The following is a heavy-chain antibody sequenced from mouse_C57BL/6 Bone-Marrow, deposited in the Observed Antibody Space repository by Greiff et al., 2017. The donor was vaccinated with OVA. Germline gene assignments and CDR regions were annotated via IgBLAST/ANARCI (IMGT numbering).Heavy chain of an antibody. CDR1: GYTFTDYY. V-gene: IGHV1-75*01. D-gene: IGHD2-5*01. J-gene: IGHJ2*01. CDR3: ARSPYYSNPYYFDY. CDR2: IFPGSGST. Sequence: VQLQQSGPELVKPGASVKISCKASGYTFTDYYINWVKQRPGQGLEWIGWIFPGSGSTYYNEKFKGKATLTVDQSSSTAYMLLSSLTSEDSAVYFCARSPYYSNPYYFDYWGQGTTLTVSS.